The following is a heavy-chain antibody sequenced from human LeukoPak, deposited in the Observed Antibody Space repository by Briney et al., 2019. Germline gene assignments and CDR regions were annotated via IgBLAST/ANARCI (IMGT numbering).Heavy chain of an antibody. J-gene: IGHJ6*02. V-gene: IGHV3-30*04. CDR2: ISYDGSNK. CDR3: ARVRPYYDILTGYKSYYYYGMDV. CDR1: GFTFSSYA. D-gene: IGHD3-9*01. Sequence: PGGSLRLSCAASGFTFSSYAMHWVRQAPGKGLKWVAVISYDGSNKYYADSVKGRFTISRDNSKNTLYLQMNSLRAEDTAVYYCARVRPYYDILTGYKSYYYYGMDVWGQGTTVTVSS.